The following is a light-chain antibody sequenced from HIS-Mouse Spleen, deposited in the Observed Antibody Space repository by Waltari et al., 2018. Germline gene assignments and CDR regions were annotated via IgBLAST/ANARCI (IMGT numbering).Light chain of an antibody. V-gene: IGLV1-44*01. CDR3: AAWDDSLNGPV. CDR2: SNN. CDR1: SSNIGSNT. Sequence: QSVLTQPPSASGTPGQRVTISCSGSSSNIGSNTVNWYQQLPGTAPKLLIYSNNARPSGVPDRFSVSKSGTSASLAISGLQSEDEADYYCAAWDDSLNGPVFGSGTKVTVL. J-gene: IGLJ6*01.